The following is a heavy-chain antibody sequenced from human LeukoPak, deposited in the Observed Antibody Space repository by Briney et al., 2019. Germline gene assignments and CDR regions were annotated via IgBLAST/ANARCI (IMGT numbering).Heavy chain of an antibody. Sequence: PSETLSLTCTVSGYSISSGYYWGWIRQPPGKGLEWIGSIYHSGSTYYNPSLKSRVTISVDTSKNQFSLKLSSVTAADTAVYYCARDLLGDSRDYNWFDPWGQGTLVTVSS. D-gene: IGHD1-26*01. CDR1: GYSISSGYY. CDR3: ARDLLGDSRDYNWFDP. CDR2: IYHSGST. V-gene: IGHV4-38-2*02. J-gene: IGHJ5*02.